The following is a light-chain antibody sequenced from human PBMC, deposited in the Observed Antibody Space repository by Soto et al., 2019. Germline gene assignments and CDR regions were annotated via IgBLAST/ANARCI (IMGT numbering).Light chain of an antibody. CDR1: SSDVGSYNY. CDR2: EVS. CDR3: ISYTSSSTL. Sequence: QSVLTQPASVSGSPGQSITISCTGTSSDVGSYNYVSWYQQHPGKAPKLMIYEVSDRPSGISSRFSGSKSGNTASLTISGRQTEDEADYYFISYTSSSTLFGTGTKVTVL. J-gene: IGLJ1*01. V-gene: IGLV2-14*01.